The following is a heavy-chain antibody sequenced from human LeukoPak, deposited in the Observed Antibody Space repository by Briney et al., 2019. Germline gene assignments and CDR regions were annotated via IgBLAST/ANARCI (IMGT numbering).Heavy chain of an antibody. D-gene: IGHD2-2*01. CDR1: GYTFTGYY. V-gene: IGHV1-2*02. J-gene: IGHJ4*02. CDR3: ARDLSRYCSSTSCYGGFDY. CDR2: INPNSGGT. Sequence: GASVKVSCKASGYTFTGYYMHWVRQAPGQGLEWMGWINPNSGGTNYAQKFQGRVTMTRDTSISTAYMELSRLRSDDTAVYYCARDLSRYCSSTSCYGGFDYWGQGTLVTVPS.